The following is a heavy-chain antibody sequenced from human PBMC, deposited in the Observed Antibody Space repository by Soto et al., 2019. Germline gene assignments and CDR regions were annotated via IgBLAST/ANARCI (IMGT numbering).Heavy chain of an antibody. V-gene: IGHV1-46*01. CDR1: GYTFTSYY. J-gene: IGHJ3*02. CDR2: INPSGGST. D-gene: IGHD3-10*01. Sequence: QVQLVQSGAEVKKPGASVKVSCKASGYTFTSYYMHWVRQAPGQGLEWMGIINPSGGSTSYAQKFQGRVTMTRDTSTSTVYMELSSLRSEDTAVYYCARSGLITMVRGAFDIWGQGTMVTVSS. CDR3: ARSGLITMVRGAFDI.